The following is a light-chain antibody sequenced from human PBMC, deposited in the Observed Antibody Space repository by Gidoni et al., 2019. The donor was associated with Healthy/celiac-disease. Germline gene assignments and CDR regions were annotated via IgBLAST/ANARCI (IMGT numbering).Light chain of an antibody. CDR1: SSNIGAGYD. Sequence: QSVLTQPPSVSGAPGQGVTISCTGSSSNIGAGYDVHWYQQLPGTAPKLLIYGNSNRPSGVPDRFSGSKSGTSASLAITGLQAEDEADYYCQSYDSSLSGFVVFGGGTKLTV. V-gene: IGLV1-40*01. CDR3: QSYDSSLSGFVV. J-gene: IGLJ2*01. CDR2: GNS.